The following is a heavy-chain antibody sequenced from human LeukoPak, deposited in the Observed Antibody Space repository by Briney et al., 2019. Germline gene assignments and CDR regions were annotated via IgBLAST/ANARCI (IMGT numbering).Heavy chain of an antibody. CDR2: IYYSGST. CDR3: ARALYYDYVWGSPTHFDY. V-gene: IGHV4-59*01. CDR1: GGSISSYY. J-gene: IGHJ4*02. D-gene: IGHD3-16*01. Sequence: SETLSLTCAVYGGSISSYYWSWIRQPPGKGLEWIGYIYYSGSTNYNPSLKSRVTISVDTSKNQFSLKLSSVTAADTAVYYCARALYYDYVWGSPTHFDYWGQGTLVTVSS.